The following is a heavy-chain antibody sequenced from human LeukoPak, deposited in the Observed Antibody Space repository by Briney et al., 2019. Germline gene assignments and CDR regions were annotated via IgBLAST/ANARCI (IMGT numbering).Heavy chain of an antibody. D-gene: IGHD4-23*01. CDR2: ISGSGGNT. CDR1: GFTFSSHG. J-gene: IGHJ4*02. V-gene: IGHV3-23*01. CDR3: AKGAILTTVAYFDY. Sequence: GGSLRLSCAASGFTFSSHGMNWVRQAPGKGLEWVSGISGSGGNTYYADSVKGRFTISRDNSKNTLYLQMNSLRAEDTAVYYCAKGAILTTVAYFDYWGQGTLVTVSS.